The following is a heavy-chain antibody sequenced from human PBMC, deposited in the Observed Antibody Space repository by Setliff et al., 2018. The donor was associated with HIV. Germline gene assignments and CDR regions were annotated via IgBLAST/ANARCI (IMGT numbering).Heavy chain of an antibody. Sequence: ASVKVSCKASGYTFTSYFLHWVRQAPGQGLEWMGIINPNDGATTYAQNFEGRVTMTRDTSTNTVYMELRSLTSEDTAVFYCAREYHIEATYTRLANYFDSWGQGTLGTV. CDR2: INPNDGAT. V-gene: IGHV1-46*01. CDR1: GYTFTSYF. D-gene: IGHD6-19*01. CDR3: AREYHIEATYTRLANYFDS. J-gene: IGHJ4*02.